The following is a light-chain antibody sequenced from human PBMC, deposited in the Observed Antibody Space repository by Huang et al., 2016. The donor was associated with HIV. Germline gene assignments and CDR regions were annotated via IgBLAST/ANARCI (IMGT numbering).Light chain of an antibody. CDR2: TAS. CDR1: QTINSY. Sequence: DIKMTQSPSSLSASVGDRVTITCRASQTINSYLHWYQQKPGKAPKLLIYTASNLQSGGPSRFSGGGSGTGFTLTISSLQPEDFATYYCQQTYSSPRTFGQGTKVDIK. CDR3: QQTYSSPRT. J-gene: IGKJ1*01. V-gene: IGKV1-39*01.